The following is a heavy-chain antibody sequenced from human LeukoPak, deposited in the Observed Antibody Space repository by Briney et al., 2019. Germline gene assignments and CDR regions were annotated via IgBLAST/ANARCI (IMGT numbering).Heavy chain of an antibody. D-gene: IGHD3-10*02. J-gene: IGHJ4*02. Sequence: ASVKVSCKASGGTFSSYAISWVRQAPGQGLEWMGRIIPIFGTANYAQKFQGRVTITTDESTSTAYMELSSLRSEDTAVYYCARESPTMLDFDYWGQGNLVTVSS. CDR2: IIPIFGTA. CDR3: ARESPTMLDFDY. V-gene: IGHV1-69*05. CDR1: GGTFSSYA.